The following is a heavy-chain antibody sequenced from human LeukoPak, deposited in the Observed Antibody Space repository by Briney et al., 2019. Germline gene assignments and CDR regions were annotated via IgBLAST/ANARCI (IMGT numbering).Heavy chain of an antibody. Sequence: GESLKISCKGSGYSFTNYGIGWVRQMPGKGLEWMGIIYPGDADTRYSPSFQGQVTTSADKSISTAYLQWSSLKASDPAMYYCARSVYSYSGLDYWGQGTLVTVSS. CDR3: ARSVYSYSGLDY. V-gene: IGHV5-51*01. D-gene: IGHD4-11*01. J-gene: IGHJ4*02. CDR1: GYSFTNYG. CDR2: IYPGDADT.